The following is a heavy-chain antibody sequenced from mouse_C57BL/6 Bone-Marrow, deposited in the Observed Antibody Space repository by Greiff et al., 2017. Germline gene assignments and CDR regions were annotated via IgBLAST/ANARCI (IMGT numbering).Heavy chain of an antibody. Sequence: QVQLQQSGPELVKPGASVKISCKASGYAFSSSWMNWVKQRPGKGLEWIGRIYPGDGDTNYNGKFKGKATLTADKSSSTAYMQLSSLTSEDSAVYFCARSLYRDYWGQGTTLTVSS. CDR3: ARSLYRDY. D-gene: IGHD2-3*01. CDR1: GYAFSSSW. V-gene: IGHV1-82*01. J-gene: IGHJ2*01. CDR2: IYPGDGDT.